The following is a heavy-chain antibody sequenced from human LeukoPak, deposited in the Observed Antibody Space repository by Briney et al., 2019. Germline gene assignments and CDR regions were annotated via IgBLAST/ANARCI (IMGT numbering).Heavy chain of an antibody. D-gene: IGHD3-9*01. CDR2: IYHSGST. CDR1: GYSISSGYY. V-gene: IGHV4-38-2*02. Sequence: SETLSLTCTVSGYSISSGYYWGWIRQPPGKGLEWIGSIYHSGSTYYNPSLKSRVTISVDTSKNQFSLKLTSVTAADTAVYFCARREDFERYYLAYWGQGTLVTVSS. J-gene: IGHJ4*02. CDR3: ARREDFERYYLAY.